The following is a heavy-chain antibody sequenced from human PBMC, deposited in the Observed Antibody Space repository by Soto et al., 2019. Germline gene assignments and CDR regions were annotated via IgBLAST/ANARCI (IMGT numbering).Heavy chain of an antibody. J-gene: IGHJ4*02. CDR1: GFTFSSYG. D-gene: IGHD1-26*01. CDR2: ISYDGSNK. V-gene: IGHV3-30*18. Sequence: QVQLVESGGGVVQPGRSLRLSCAASGFTFSSYGMHWVRQAPGKGLEWVAVISYDGSNKYYADSVKGRFTISRDNSKNTLYLQMNILRAEDTAVYYCAKDGGATNFLDYWGQGTLVTVSS. CDR3: AKDGGATNFLDY.